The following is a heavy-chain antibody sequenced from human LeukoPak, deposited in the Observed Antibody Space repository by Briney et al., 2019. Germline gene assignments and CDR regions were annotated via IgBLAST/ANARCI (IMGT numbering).Heavy chain of an antibody. CDR3: AIKRGQSMDV. V-gene: IGHV3-48*01. D-gene: IGHD1-26*01. CDR1: GFTFSSYS. CDR2: ISGSSSTI. J-gene: IGHJ6*02. Sequence: GGSLRLSCAASGFTFSSYSMNWVRQAPGKGLEWVSYISGSSSTIYYADSVKGRFTISRDNAKNSLYLQMNSLRAEDTAVYYCAIKRGQSMDVWGQGTTVTVSS.